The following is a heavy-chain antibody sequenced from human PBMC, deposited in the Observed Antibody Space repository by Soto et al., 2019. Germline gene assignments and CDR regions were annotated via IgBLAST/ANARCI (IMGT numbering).Heavy chain of an antibody. CDR2: IYYSGST. Sequence: QVQLQESGPGLVKPSQTLSLTCTVSGGSISSGGYYWSWIRQHPGKGLEWIGYIYYSGSTYYNPYLKSRVTISVDTSKNQFSLKLSSVTAADTAVYYCAIDRITMVLGLFTPVGMDVWGQGTTVTVSS. J-gene: IGHJ6*02. D-gene: IGHD3-10*01. CDR1: GGSISSGGYY. CDR3: AIDRITMVLGLFTPVGMDV. V-gene: IGHV4-31*03.